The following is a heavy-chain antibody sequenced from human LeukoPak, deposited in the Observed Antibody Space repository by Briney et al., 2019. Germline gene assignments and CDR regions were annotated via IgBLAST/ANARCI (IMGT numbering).Heavy chain of an antibody. J-gene: IGHJ6*02. D-gene: IGHD2-15*01. CDR2: ISRSSTNI. CDR1: GLTFNNYS. CDR3: AVSGASNDYYYVMDV. V-gene: IGHV3-48*01. Sequence: GGSLRLSCAASGLTFNNYSMNWVRQAPGKGLEWVSYISRSSTNIYYADSVRGRFSISRDNAKNSLYLQMNSLRAEDTAAYYCAVSGASNDYYYVMDVWGQGTTVTVSS.